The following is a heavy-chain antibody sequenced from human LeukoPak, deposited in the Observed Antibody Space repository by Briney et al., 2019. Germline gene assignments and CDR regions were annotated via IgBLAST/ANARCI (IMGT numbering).Heavy chain of an antibody. Sequence: SQTLSLTCTVSGGSISSGSYYWSWIRQSAGKGLEWIGRIYTSDSTYYNPSLKSRVTISVDTSKNQFSLKLTSVTAADTAVYYCARETIFGVVEPYLWGQGTLVTVSS. CDR1: GGSISSGSYY. D-gene: IGHD3-3*01. V-gene: IGHV4-61*02. J-gene: IGHJ5*02. CDR3: ARETIFGVVEPYL. CDR2: IYTSDST.